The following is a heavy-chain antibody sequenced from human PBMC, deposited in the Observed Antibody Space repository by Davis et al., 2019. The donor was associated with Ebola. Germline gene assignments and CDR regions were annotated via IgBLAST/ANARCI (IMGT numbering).Heavy chain of an antibody. CDR3: ARDSSFESITIFGVVTPKFSGDAFDI. V-gene: IGHV1-2*04. D-gene: IGHD3-3*01. CDR1: GHTFTSYY. Sequence: ASVKVSCKASGHTFTSYYMHWVRQAPGQGLEWMGWINPNSGGTNYAQKFQGWVTMTRDTSISTAYMELSRLRSDDTAVYYCARDSSFESITIFGVVTPKFSGDAFDIWGQGTMVTVSS. J-gene: IGHJ3*02. CDR2: INPNSGGT.